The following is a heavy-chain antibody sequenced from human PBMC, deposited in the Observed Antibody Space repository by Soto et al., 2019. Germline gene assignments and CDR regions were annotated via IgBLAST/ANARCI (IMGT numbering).Heavy chain of an antibody. V-gene: IGHV4-59*01. CDR3: ARGADCSIPSCTGNWFAS. CDR2: IYYKGST. D-gene: IGHD2-2*01. J-gene: IGHJ5*01. CDR1: GCSISNDH. Sequence: EALFLTCIVSGCSISNDHLSLIRPPPGEGLEWIGHIYYKGSTDYNPSLKSRVTISRDTSKSQFSLNLTSVTAADTAVYYCARGADCSIPSCTGNWFASWGQGIQVTVSS.